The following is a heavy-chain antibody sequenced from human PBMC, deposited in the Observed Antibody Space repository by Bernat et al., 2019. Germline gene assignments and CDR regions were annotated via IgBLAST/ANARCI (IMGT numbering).Heavy chain of an antibody. CDR3: ARLGSVWSTDY. V-gene: IGHV3-30*07. CDR2: ISYDGSNK. D-gene: IGHD6-19*01. Sequence: QVQLVESGGGVVQPGRSLRLSCAASGFTFSSYAMHWVRQAPGKGLEWVAVISYDGSNKYYADSVKGRFTISRDNSKNTLYLQMNSLRAEDTAVYYCARLGSVWSTDYWGQGTLVTVSS. CDR1: GFTFSSYA. J-gene: IGHJ4*02.